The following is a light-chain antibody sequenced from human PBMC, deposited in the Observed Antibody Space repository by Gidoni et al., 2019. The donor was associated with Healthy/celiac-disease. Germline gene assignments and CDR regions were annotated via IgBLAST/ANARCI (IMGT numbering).Light chain of an antibody. CDR1: QSVLYSSNNENY. Sequence: DIVMTQSPDSMAVSLGERATINCKSSQSVLYSSNNENYLAWYQQKPGQPPKLLIYWASARESGVPDRFSGSGSGTDFTLPISSLQAEDVAVYYCQQYYSTPVTFGQGTKVEIK. J-gene: IGKJ1*01. CDR2: WAS. V-gene: IGKV4-1*01. CDR3: QQYYSTPVT.